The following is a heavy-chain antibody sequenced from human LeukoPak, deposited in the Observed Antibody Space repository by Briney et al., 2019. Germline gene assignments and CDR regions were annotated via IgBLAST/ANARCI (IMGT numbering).Heavy chain of an antibody. CDR1: GGSISSSSYY. D-gene: IGHD3-16*02. CDR2: IYYSGST. CDR3: ARARAGYHGLFQH. Sequence: SETLSLTCTVSGGSISSSSYYWGWIRQPPGKGLEWIGSIYYSGSTYYNPSLKSRVTISVDTSKNQFSLKLSSVTAADTAVYYCARARAGYHGLFQHWGQGTLVTVSS. V-gene: IGHV4-39*01. J-gene: IGHJ1*01.